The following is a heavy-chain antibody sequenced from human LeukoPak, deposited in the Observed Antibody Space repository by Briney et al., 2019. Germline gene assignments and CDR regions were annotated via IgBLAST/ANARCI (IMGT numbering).Heavy chain of an antibody. V-gene: IGHV1-69*04. Sequence: GASVKVSCKASGGAFSTYPISWVRQAPGQGLEWMGRIIPIPAITNYAQKFQGRVTITADRSTSTAYMELSSLRSDDTAVYYCARGRNLCVTTSCYNWFDSWGQGTLVTVSS. J-gene: IGHJ5*01. CDR2: IIPIPAIT. CDR3: ARGRNLCVTTSCYNWFDS. CDR1: GGAFSTYP. D-gene: IGHD2-2*02.